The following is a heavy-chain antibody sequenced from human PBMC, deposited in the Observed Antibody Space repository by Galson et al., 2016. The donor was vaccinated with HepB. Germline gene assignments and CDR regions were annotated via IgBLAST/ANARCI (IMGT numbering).Heavy chain of an antibody. D-gene: IGHD3-16*02. V-gene: IGHV2-70*04. Sequence: PALVKPTQTLTLTCTVSGVSLSTRGMRVSWIRQPPGKALEWLARIDWEDDKVYSTSLKTRLTIAKDTSKNQVVLRVTNMDPVDTATYYCARTLSADAFDLWGQGTMVTVSS. J-gene: IGHJ3*01. CDR2: IDWEDDK. CDR3: ARTLSADAFDL. CDR1: GVSLSTRGMR.